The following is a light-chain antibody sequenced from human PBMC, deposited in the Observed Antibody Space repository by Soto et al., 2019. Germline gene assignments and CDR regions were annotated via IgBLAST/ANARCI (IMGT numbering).Light chain of an antibody. CDR1: QSVSSSY. Sequence: EIVLTQCPGTLSLSPGERATLSCRASQSVSSSYLAWYQQKPGQAPRLLIYGASSRATGITDRFSGSGSGTDFTLTISRLEPEDFAVYYCQQYDSSPQLTFGGGTKVEIK. V-gene: IGKV3-20*01. CDR3: QQYDSSPQLT. J-gene: IGKJ4*01. CDR2: GAS.